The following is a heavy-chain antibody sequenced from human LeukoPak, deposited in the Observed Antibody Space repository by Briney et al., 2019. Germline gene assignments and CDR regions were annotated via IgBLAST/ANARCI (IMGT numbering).Heavy chain of an antibody. V-gene: IGHV1-18*01. CDR1: GYTFSNYV. Sequence: GASVKVSCLGSGYTFSNYVVTWVRQAPGQGLECMGWISYYNCNAIYAQHLQGRVTMTTDTSTSTAYLELSSLRSEDTSIYYCARSGPQDWALDHWGRGTLVTVSP. CDR2: ISYYNCNA. J-gene: IGHJ4*02. CDR3: ARSGPQDWALDH. D-gene: IGHD2-21*01.